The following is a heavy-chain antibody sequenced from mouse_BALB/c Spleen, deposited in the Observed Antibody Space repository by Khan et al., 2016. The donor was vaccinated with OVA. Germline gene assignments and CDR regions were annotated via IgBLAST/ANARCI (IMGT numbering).Heavy chain of an antibody. CDR2: IWGGGST. D-gene: IGHD2-10*01. J-gene: IGHJ4*01. CDR3: AKSFYAHYYAMDY. Sequence: QVQLKESGPGLVAPSQSLSITCTVSGFSLTDYGVSWIRQPPGKGLEWLGVIWGGGSTYYNSALKSRLSISKDNSKSQVFLKMNSLQTDDTAMYXCAKSFYAHYYAMDYWGQGTSVTVSS. V-gene: IGHV2-6-5*01. CDR1: GFSLTDYG.